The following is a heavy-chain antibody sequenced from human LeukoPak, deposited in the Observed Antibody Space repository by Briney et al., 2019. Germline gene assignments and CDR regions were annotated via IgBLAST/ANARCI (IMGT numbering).Heavy chain of an antibody. J-gene: IGHJ4*02. Sequence: PSETLSLTCTVSGGSISSYYWSWIRQPPGKGLEWIGYIYYSGSTNYNPSLKSRVTISVDTSKNQFSLKLSSVTAADTAVYYCARTLYSSSWYSQYYFDYWGQGTLVTVSS. D-gene: IGHD6-13*01. CDR3: ARTLYSSSWYSQYYFDY. CDR2: IYYSGST. CDR1: GGSISSYY. V-gene: IGHV4-59*01.